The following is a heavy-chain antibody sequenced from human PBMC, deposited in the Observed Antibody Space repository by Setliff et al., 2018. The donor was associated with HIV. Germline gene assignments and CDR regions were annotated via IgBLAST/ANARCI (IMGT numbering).Heavy chain of an antibody. J-gene: IGHJ4*02. CDR2: IYHSGSS. D-gene: IGHD5-12*01. Sequence: SETLSLTCAVSGYSISSGYYWGWIRQPPGKGLEWIGAIYHSGSSYYSPSLKSRVTLFLDTSTNQFSLRLTSVTAADTAVYYCAREQWLRYFDDWGQGALVTVSS. CDR1: GYSISSGYY. CDR3: AREQWLRYFDD. V-gene: IGHV4-38-2*02.